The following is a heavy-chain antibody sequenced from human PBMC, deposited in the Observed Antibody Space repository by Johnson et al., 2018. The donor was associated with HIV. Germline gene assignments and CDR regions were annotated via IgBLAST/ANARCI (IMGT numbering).Heavy chain of an antibody. CDR3: ASGDDDGF. CDR1: GFTFDDYA. V-gene: IGHV3-9*01. CDR2: ISWNSGSI. Sequence: VQLVESGGGLVQPGRSLRLSCAASGFTFDDYAMHWVRQAPGKGLEWVSGISWNSGSIGYADSVKGRFTISRDNSKNTLYLQMNSLRAEDTAVYYCASGDDDGFWGQGTVVTVSS. D-gene: IGHD5-12*01. J-gene: IGHJ3*01.